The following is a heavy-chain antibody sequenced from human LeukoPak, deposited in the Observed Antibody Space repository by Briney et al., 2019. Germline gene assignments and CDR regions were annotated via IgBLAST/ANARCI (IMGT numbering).Heavy chain of an antibody. V-gene: IGHV4-4*07. CDR1: GASMNTYY. CDR2: IFASGTT. J-gene: IGHJ4*02. CDR3: VQDGPLRSDY. D-gene: IGHD3-16*01. Sequence: SETLSLTCTVSGASMNTYYYSCIRQPAGKGLEWIGRIFASGTTNYNPSLKSRIAMPVDTSKNQFFLNLTSATAADTAMYYCVQDGPLRSDYWGQGTLVTVSS.